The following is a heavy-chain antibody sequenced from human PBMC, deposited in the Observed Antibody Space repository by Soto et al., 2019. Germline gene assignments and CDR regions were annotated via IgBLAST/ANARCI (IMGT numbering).Heavy chain of an antibody. CDR3: ARVERGTATTVVNAFDI. CDR1: GGFVSSGSYY. CDR2: MSHSGGT. Sequence: QVQLQQWGAGLLKPSETLSLTCAVYGGFVSSGSYYWSWIRQPPGKGLEWIGEMSHSGGTHFNPSLKSLVTISVDTSKNQFSLKMSAVTAAATALYYCARVERGTATTVVNAFDIWGPGTMVTVSS. V-gene: IGHV4-34*01. J-gene: IGHJ3*02. D-gene: IGHD1-1*01.